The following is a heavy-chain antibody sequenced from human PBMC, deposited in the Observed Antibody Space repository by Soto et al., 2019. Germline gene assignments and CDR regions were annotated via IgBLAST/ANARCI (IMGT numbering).Heavy chain of an antibody. CDR2: IYYSGST. V-gene: IGHV4-39*01. CDR1: GGSISTSSYF. D-gene: IGHD3-22*01. Sequence: QLQLQESGPGLVKPSETLSLTCTVSGGSISTSSYFWGWIRQPPGKGLEWIGSIYYSGSTYYNPSLKSRVTIAADTSRNQFSLKLSSVPAADTAVYYCARDYDSSGDYWGQGTLVTVSS. J-gene: IGHJ4*02. CDR3: ARDYDSSGDY.